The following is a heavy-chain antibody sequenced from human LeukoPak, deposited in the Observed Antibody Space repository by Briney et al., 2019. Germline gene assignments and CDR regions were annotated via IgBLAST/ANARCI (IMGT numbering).Heavy chain of an antibody. V-gene: IGHV3-30-3*01. CDR3: ARALVEDRGSYSGY. Sequence: GGSLRLSCATSGFTFSNYAMHWDRQAPGKGLEWVAVISNDGNNKHYIDSVKGRFTISRDNSKNTLYLQMNSLRAEDTAVYYCARALVEDRGSYSGYWGQGTLVTVSS. CDR2: ISNDGNNK. CDR1: GFTFSNYA. D-gene: IGHD1-26*01. J-gene: IGHJ4*02.